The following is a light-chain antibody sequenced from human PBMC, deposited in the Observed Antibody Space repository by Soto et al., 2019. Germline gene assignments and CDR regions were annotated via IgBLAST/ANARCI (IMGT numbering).Light chain of an antibody. CDR1: QDIDNY. V-gene: IGKV1-12*01. Sequence: DIQMTQSPSSLSASVGERVTVSCRASQDIDNYLAWYQQKPGKAPKLLIYDASSLQSGVPSRFSGSGSGTDFTLTISSLQPEDFATYYCQQANSLPITCGQGTRLEIK. CDR3: QQANSLPIT. CDR2: DAS. J-gene: IGKJ5*01.